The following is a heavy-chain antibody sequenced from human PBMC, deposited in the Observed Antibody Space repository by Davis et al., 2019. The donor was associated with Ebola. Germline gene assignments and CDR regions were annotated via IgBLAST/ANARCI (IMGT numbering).Heavy chain of an antibody. CDR2: IYSGGST. CDR3: ARGRGDCWSTTCYIDY. V-gene: IGHV3-66*01. D-gene: IGHD2-2*02. Sequence: GESLKISCAASGFTVSSNYMSLVRPAPGKGLEWVSVIYSGGSTYYADSVKGRFTISRDNAKNTLYLQMNSLSAEDTAVYYCARGRGDCWSTTCYIDYWGQGTLVTVSS. J-gene: IGHJ4*02. CDR1: GFTVSSNY.